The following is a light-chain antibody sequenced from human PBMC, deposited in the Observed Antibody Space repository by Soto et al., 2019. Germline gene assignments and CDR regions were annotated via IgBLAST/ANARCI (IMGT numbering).Light chain of an antibody. CDR2: DVS. CDR1: SSDVGGYNY. Sequence: QSALTQPASVSGSPGQSITISCTGTSSDVGGYNYVPWHQQHPGKAPKLMIYDVSNRPSGVSNRFSGSKSGNTASLTISGLQAEDEADYYCSSYSRSNTYVFGTGTKVTVL. CDR3: SSYSRSNTYV. V-gene: IGLV2-14*01. J-gene: IGLJ1*01.